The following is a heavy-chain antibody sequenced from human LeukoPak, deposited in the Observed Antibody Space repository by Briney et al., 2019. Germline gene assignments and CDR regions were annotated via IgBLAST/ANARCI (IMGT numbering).Heavy chain of an antibody. CDR1: GYSFTTYD. CDR3: AKATTTIAAVPHNP. V-gene: IGHV1-8*01. D-gene: IGHD6-13*01. CDR2: MNPKSGNT. J-gene: IGHJ5*02. Sequence: VASVTVSCKASGYSFTTYDVNWVRQAPGQGLEWMGWMNPKSGNTGYAPKSQGRVTMTRNTSIDTAFMELKSLSFEDTAVYYCAKATTTIAAVPHNPWGQGTLVTVSS.